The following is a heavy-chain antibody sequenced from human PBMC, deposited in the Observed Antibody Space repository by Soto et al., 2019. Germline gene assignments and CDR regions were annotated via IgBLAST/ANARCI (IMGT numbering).Heavy chain of an antibody. Sequence: SETLSLTCTVSGGSISSYYWSWIRQPPGKGLEWIGYIYYSGSTNYNPSLKSRVTISVDTSKNQFSLKLSSVTAADTAVYYCARATLHPVYAIYSGYDFGWFDPWGQGTLVTVSS. D-gene: IGHD5-12*01. V-gene: IGHV4-59*01. J-gene: IGHJ5*02. CDR2: IYYSGST. CDR1: GGSISSYY. CDR3: ARATLHPVYAIYSGYDFGWFDP.